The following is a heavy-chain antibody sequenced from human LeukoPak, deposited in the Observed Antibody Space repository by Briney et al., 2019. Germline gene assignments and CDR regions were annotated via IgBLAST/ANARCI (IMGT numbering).Heavy chain of an antibody. V-gene: IGHV3-23*01. Sequence: GGSLRLSCAASGFTVSNDYMSWVRQAPGKGLEWVSAISGSGGSTYYADSVKGRFTISRDNSKNTLYLQMNSLRAEDTAVYYCAKDLSPEYYYDSSGYYRPYYFDYWGQGTLVTVSS. D-gene: IGHD3-22*01. J-gene: IGHJ4*02. CDR2: ISGSGGST. CDR1: GFTVSNDY. CDR3: AKDLSPEYYYDSSGYYRPYYFDY.